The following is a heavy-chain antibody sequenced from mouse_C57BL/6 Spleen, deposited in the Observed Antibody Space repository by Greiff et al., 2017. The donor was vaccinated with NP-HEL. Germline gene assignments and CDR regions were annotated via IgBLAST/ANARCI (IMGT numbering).Heavy chain of an antibody. CDR2: ISYSGST. J-gene: IGHJ2*01. Sequence: VQLQQSGPGMVKPSQSLSLTCTVTGYSITSGYDWHWIRHFPGNKLEWMGYISYSGSTNYNPSLKSRISITHDTSKNHFFLKLNSVTTEDTATYYCAREGDYLDYWGQGTTLTVSS. CDR1: GYSITSGYD. V-gene: IGHV3-1*01. CDR3: AREGDYLDY.